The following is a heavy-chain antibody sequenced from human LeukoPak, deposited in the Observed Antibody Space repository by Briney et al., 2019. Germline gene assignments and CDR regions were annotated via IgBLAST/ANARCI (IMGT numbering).Heavy chain of an antibody. CDR2: IYYSGST. CDR1: SFTSYW. V-gene: IGHV4-39*07. D-gene: IGHD3-10*01. CDR3: AREIDYGSGNHFDY. J-gene: IGHJ4*02. Sequence: SFTSYWIGWIRQPPGKGLEWIGSIYYSGSTYYNPSLKSRVTISVDTSKNQFSLKLSSVTAADTAVYYCAREIDYGSGNHFDYWGQGTLVTVSS.